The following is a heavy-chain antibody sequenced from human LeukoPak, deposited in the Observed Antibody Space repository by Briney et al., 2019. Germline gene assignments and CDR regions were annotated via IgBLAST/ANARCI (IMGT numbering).Heavy chain of an antibody. D-gene: IGHD6-6*01. CDR3: AKAGAAPGPSLDY. Sequence: GGSLKLSCAASGFTFSSYAMSWVRQAPGQGLEWVAAISASGGSTYYADSVQGRVTITRDKSTSTVYMEMNSLRSEATAVDYCAKAGAAPGPSLDYWGEGTLVSVSS. CDR2: ISASGGST. CDR1: GFTFSSYA. V-gene: IGHV3-23*01. J-gene: IGHJ4*02.